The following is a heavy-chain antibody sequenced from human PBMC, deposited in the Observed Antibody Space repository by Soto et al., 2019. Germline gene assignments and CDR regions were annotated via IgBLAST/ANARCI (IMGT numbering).Heavy chain of an antibody. D-gene: IGHD3-22*01. CDR1: GGSISSSSYY. Sequence: SETLSLTCTVSGGSISSSSYYWGWILQPPGKGLEWIGSIYYSGSTYYNPSLKSRVTISVDTSKNQFSLKLSSVTAADTAVYYCARHPDYYDSSGYSDYWGQGTLVTVSS. J-gene: IGHJ4*02. CDR3: ARHPDYYDSSGYSDY. CDR2: IYYSGST. V-gene: IGHV4-39*01.